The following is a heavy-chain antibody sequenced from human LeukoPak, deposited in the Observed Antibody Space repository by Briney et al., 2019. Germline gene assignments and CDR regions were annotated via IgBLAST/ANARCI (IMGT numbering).Heavy chain of an antibody. CDR3: ARLIHYDSSGYLDY. J-gene: IGHJ4*02. CDR2: TNHGGST. Sequence: SETLSLTCAVYGGSFSSYYWSWIRQPPGKGLEWIGKTNHGGSTNYNPSLKSQVTISVDMSKNQFSLKLTSVTAADTAVYYCARLIHYDSSGYLDYWGQGSLVTVSS. V-gene: IGHV4-34*01. CDR1: GGSFSSYY. D-gene: IGHD3-22*01.